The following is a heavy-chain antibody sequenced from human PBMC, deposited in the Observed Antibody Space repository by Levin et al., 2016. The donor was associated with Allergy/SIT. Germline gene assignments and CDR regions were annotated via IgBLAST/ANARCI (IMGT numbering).Heavy chain of an antibody. J-gene: IGHJ4*02. CDR3: GKSQYASSSGY. CDR1: GFTFSGYT. CDR2: IRRSSESI. V-gene: IGHV3-48*02. Sequence: GSLRLSCTASGFTFSGYTMNWVRQAPGKGLEWISHIRRSSESIWYADSVKGRFTISRDNAKDSLFLQMNSLRHEDTAVYFCGKSQYASSSGYWGQGTLVTVSS. D-gene: IGHD6-6*01.